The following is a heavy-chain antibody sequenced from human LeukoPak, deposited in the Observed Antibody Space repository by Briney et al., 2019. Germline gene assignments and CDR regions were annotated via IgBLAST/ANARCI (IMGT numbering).Heavy chain of an antibody. V-gene: IGHV3-30*18. Sequence: GGSLRLSCAASGFTFSSYGMHWVRQAPGKGLEWVAAVLHDGSHEYYRDSVKGRFTISRDNSKNTLYLQMNSLRVEDTAVYYCAKDLQYCNGGTCFPDYWGQGTLVTVSS. J-gene: IGHJ4*02. CDR3: AKDLQYCNGGTCFPDY. CDR1: GFTFSSYG. D-gene: IGHD2-15*01. CDR2: VLHDGSHE.